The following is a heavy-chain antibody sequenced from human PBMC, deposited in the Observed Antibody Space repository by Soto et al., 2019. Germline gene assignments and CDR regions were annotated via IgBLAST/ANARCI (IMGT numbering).Heavy chain of an antibody. CDR3: ARDRDGRYDFWSGYSAGY. CDR1: GFTFSNYP. D-gene: IGHD3-3*01. V-gene: IGHV3-30-3*01. CDR2: ISYDASTE. Sequence: GGSLRLSCAASGFTFSNYPMHWVRQAPGKGLEWVALISYDASTEYYADSVKGRFTISRDNFKNTLYLQMNSLRAEDTAVYYCARDRDGRYDFWSGYSAGYWGQGTLVTVPQ. J-gene: IGHJ4*02.